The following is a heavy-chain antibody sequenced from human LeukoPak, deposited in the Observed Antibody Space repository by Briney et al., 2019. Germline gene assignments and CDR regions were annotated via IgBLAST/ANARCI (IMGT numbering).Heavy chain of an antibody. CDR3: ARDDCSGGSCYLVRGMDV. CDR1: GFTFSSYA. D-gene: IGHD2-15*01. Sequence: PGRSLRLSCAASGFTFSSYAMHWVRQAPGKGLEWVAVISYDGSNKYYADPVKGRFTISRDNSKNTLYPQMNSLRAEDTAVYYCARDDCSGGSCYLVRGMDVWGQGTTVTVSS. V-gene: IGHV3-30-3*01. CDR2: ISYDGSNK. J-gene: IGHJ6*02.